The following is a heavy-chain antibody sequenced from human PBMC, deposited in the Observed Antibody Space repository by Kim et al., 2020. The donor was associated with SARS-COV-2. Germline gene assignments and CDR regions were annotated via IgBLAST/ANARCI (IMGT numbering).Heavy chain of an antibody. J-gene: IGHJ4*02. Sequence: GGSLRLSCAASGFTFSSYGMHWVRQAPGKGLEWVAFIWYDGSNKYYADSVKGRFTISRDNSKNTLYLQMNSLRAEDTAVYYCAREAAAACGGRFDYWGQGTQVSVSS. CDR3: AREAAAACGGRFDY. V-gene: IGHV3-33*08. CDR2: IWYDGSNK. D-gene: IGHD6-13*01. CDR1: GFTFSSYG.